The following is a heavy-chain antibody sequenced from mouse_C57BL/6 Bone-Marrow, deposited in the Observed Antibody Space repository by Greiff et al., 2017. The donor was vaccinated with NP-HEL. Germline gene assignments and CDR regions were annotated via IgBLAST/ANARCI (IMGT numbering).Heavy chain of an antibody. CDR1: GYTFPDYY. Sequence: QVQLKESGAELVRPGASVKLSCKASGYTFPDYYINWVKQRPGQGLEWIARIYPGSGNTYYNEKFKGKATLTAEKSSSTAYMQLSSLTSEDSAVYFCARWLAYWGQGTLVTVSA. CDR3: ARWLAY. J-gene: IGHJ3*01. V-gene: IGHV1-76*01. CDR2: IYPGSGNT.